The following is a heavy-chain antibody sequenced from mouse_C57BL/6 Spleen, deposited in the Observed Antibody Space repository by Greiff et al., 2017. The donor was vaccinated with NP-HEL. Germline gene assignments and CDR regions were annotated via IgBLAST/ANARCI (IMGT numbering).Heavy chain of an antibody. V-gene: IGHV1-4*01. CDR1: GYTFTSYT. J-gene: IGHJ3*01. CDR3: ASYGNYEEGFAY. D-gene: IGHD2-1*01. Sequence: VQLQESGAELARPGASVKMSCKASGYTFTSYTMHWVKQRPGQGLEWIGYINPSSGYTKYNQKFKDKATLTADKSSSTAYMQLSSLTSEDSAVYYCASYGNYEEGFAYWGQGTLVTVSA. CDR2: INPSSGYT.